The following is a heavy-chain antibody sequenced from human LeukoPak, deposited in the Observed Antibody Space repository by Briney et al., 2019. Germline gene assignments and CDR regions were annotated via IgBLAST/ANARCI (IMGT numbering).Heavy chain of an antibody. Sequence: SQTLSLTCTVSGGSISSGSYYWSWIRQPAGKGLEWIGRIYTSGSTNYNPSLKSRVTISVDKSKNQFSLKLSSVTAADTAVYYCASVGRFGELSYWGQGTLVTVSS. V-gene: IGHV4-61*02. CDR2: IYTSGST. CDR1: GGSISSGSYY. CDR3: ASVGRFGELSY. J-gene: IGHJ4*02. D-gene: IGHD3-10*01.